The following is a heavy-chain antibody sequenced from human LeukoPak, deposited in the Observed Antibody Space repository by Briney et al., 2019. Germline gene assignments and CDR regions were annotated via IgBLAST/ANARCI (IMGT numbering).Heavy chain of an antibody. V-gene: IGHV4-34*01. CDR1: GGSFSGYY. D-gene: IGHD1-26*01. Sequence: SETLSLTCAVYGGSFSGYYWSWIRQPPGKGLEWIGEINHSGSTNYDPSLKSRVTISVDTSKNQFSLKLSPVTAADTAVYYCARGPFSGSYKGYYFDYWGQGTLVTVSS. CDR3: ARGPFSGSYKGYYFDY. J-gene: IGHJ4*02. CDR2: INHSGST.